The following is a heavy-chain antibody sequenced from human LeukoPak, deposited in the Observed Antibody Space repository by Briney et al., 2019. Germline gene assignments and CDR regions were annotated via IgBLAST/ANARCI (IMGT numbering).Heavy chain of an antibody. CDR2: IYYSGST. CDR1: GGSISSGGYY. CDR3: ARDDPVGGYDAFDI. J-gene: IGHJ3*02. Sequence: SQTLSLTCTVSGGSISSGGYYWSWIRQHPGKGLEWIGYIYYSGSTYYNPSLKSRVTISVDTSKNQFSLELSSVTAADTAVYYCARDDPVGGYDAFDIWGQGTMVTVSS. D-gene: IGHD3-16*01. V-gene: IGHV4-31*03.